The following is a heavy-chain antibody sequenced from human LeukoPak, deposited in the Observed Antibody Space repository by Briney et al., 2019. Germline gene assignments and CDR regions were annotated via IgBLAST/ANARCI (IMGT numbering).Heavy chain of an antibody. V-gene: IGHV3-74*01. Sequence: LPGGSLRLSCVASGFTFSNYWMHCVRQVPGKGLEWVSRIDPDATEPIYADSVRGRFIISRDNAKNSLYLQMNTLRAEDTAVYYCARDSVSSSWYEELDYWGQGTLVTVSS. CDR2: IDPDATEP. J-gene: IGHJ4*02. CDR1: GFTFSNYW. CDR3: ARDSVSSSWYEELDY. D-gene: IGHD6-13*01.